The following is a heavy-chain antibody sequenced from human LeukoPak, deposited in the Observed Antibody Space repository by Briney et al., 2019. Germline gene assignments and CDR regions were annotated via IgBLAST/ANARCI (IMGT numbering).Heavy chain of an antibody. CDR2: ISSSSYI. CDR1: GFTFSSYS. CDR3: ARDGGYCSGGSCYPDGYFDY. J-gene: IGHJ4*02. V-gene: IGHV3-21*01. Sequence: KSGGSLRLSCAASGFTFSSYSMNWVRQAPGKGLEWVSSISSSSYIYYADSVKGRFTISRDNAKNSLYLQMNSLRAEDTAVYYCARDGGYCSGGSCYPDGYFDYWGQGTLVTVSS. D-gene: IGHD2-15*01.